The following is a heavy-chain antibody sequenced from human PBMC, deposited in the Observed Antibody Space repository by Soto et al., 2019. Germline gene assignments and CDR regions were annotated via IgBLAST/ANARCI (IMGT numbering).Heavy chain of an antibody. CDR2: ISSSSSYI. V-gene: IGHV3-21*01. D-gene: IGHD2-2*01. CDR3: ARDRCSTTSCYGRD. J-gene: IGHJ4*02. CDR1: GGSISSSS. Sequence: LQLQESGPGLVKPSETLSLTCTVSGGSISSSSYYWGWIRQPPGKGLEWVSSISSSSSYIYYADSVKGRFTISRDNAKSSLYLQMNSLRAEDTAVYYCARDRCSTTSCYGRDWGQGTLVTVSS.